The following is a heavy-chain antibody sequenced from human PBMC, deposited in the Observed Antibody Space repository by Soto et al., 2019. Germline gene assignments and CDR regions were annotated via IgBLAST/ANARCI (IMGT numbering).Heavy chain of an antibody. Sequence: QAQLVESGGGVVQPGRSLRLSCAASGFAFSSYGMHWVRQAPGTGLEWVAVISYDGSRQHYADSVKGRFTSSRDNSKNMVLLQMSSLSAEDTAVYYCVSDRGYGHASVPYSWGQGTLVSVSS. J-gene: IGHJ4*02. V-gene: IGHV3-30*03. D-gene: IGHD5-18*01. CDR3: VSDRGYGHASVPYS. CDR1: GFAFSSYG. CDR2: ISYDGSRQ.